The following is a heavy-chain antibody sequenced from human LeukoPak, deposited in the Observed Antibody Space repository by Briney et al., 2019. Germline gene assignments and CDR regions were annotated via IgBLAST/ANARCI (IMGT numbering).Heavy chain of an antibody. CDR1: GFTFSSYA. J-gene: IGHJ4*02. Sequence: GGSLRLSCAASGFTFSSYAMSWVRQAPGKGLEWVSGISWDSGSVDSADSVKGRFTISRDNARNSLYLQMNSLRAEDTALYYCAKGNSYDSSGLPFDYWGQGTLVTVSS. V-gene: IGHV3-9*01. CDR3: AKGNSYDSSGLPFDY. D-gene: IGHD3-22*01. CDR2: ISWDSGSV.